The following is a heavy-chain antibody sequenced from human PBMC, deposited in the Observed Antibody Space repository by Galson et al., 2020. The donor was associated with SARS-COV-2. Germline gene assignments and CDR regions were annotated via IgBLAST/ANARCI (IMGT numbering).Heavy chain of an antibody. CDR3: AKDYYDSSGYDAFDI. D-gene: IGHD3-22*01. J-gene: IGHJ3*02. V-gene: IGHV3-30*18. CDR1: GFTFSSYG. Sequence: GESLKISCAASGFTFSSYGMHWVRQAPGKGLEWVAVISYEGSNKYYADSVKGRFTISRDNSKNTLYLQMNSLRAEDTAVYYCAKDYYDSSGYDAFDIWGQGTMVTVSS. CDR2: ISYEGSNK.